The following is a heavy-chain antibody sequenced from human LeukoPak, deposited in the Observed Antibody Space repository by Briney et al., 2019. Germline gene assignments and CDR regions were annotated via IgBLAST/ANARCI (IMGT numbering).Heavy chain of an antibody. J-gene: IGHJ3*02. CDR3: AKSLAPTADPDAFDI. Sequence: RGSLRLSCAASGFTFSNYGIHWVRQAPGKGLEWVAFIRYGGSNEYYADSVKGRFTISRDNSKNSLYLQMNSLRAEDTAVYYCAKSLAPTADPDAFDIWGQGTMVTVSS. D-gene: IGHD1-14*01. CDR1: GFTFSNYG. CDR2: IRYGGSNE. V-gene: IGHV3-30*02.